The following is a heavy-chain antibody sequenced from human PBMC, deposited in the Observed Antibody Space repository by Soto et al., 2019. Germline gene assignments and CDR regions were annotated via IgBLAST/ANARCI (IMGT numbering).Heavy chain of an antibody. D-gene: IGHD7-27*01. CDR1: GYTFSSYA. J-gene: IGHJ4*02. CDR3: ARDTGDGTFDF. Sequence: QVHLVQSGAEVRKPGASVKVSCKASGYTFSSYAMHWVRQAPGQRLEWMGWINAGYGNTKSSQKFQDRVTISRDTSASTAYMELTSLRSEDTAVYVGARDTGDGTFDFGGQGTLFTVSS. V-gene: IGHV1-3*01. CDR2: INAGYGNT.